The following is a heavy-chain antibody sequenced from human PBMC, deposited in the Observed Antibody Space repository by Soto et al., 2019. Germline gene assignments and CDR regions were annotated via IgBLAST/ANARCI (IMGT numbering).Heavy chain of an antibody. CDR1: GFTFSSYS. CDR3: ARGLGWRRGPFDF. Sequence: GGSLRLSCAASGFTFSSYSMNRVRQAPGKGLEWLSYISSSSNTIFYADSVKGRFTISRDSANSSLYLQLNSLRDDDTAVYFCARGLGWRRGPFDFWGQGTPVTVSS. V-gene: IGHV3-48*02. D-gene: IGHD2-21*01. CDR2: ISSSSNTI. J-gene: IGHJ4*02.